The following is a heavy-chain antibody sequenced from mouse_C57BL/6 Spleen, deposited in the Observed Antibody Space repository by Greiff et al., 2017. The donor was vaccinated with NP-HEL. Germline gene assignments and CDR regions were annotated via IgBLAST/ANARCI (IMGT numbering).Heavy chain of an antibody. Sequence: QVQLQQPGAELVKPGASVKLSCKASGYTFTSYWMHWVTQRPGRGLEWIGRIDPNSGGTKSNEKFKSKATLTVDKPSSTAYMQLSSLTSEDSAVYYCAKDYDGFFLFDYWGQGTTLTVSS. CDR2: IDPNSGGT. V-gene: IGHV1-72*01. D-gene: IGHD2-4*01. CDR1: GYTFTSYW. J-gene: IGHJ2*01. CDR3: AKDYDGFFLFDY.